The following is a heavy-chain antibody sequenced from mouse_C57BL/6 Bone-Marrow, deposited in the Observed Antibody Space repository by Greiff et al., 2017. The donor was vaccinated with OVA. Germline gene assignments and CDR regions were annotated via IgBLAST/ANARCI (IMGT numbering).Heavy chain of an antibody. CDR1: GYTFTSYG. V-gene: IGHV1-81*01. CDR2: IYPRSGNT. CDR3: ARSRGSSTWFAY. D-gene: IGHD1-1*01. J-gene: IGHJ3*01. Sequence: VQLQESGAELARPGASVKLSCKASGYTFTSYGISWVKQRTGQGLEWIGEIYPRSGNTYYNEKFKGKATLTADKSSSTAYMELRSLTSEDSAVYFCARSRGSSTWFAYWGQGTLVTVSA.